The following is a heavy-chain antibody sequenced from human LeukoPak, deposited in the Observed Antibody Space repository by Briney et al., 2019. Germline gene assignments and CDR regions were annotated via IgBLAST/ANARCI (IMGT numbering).Heavy chain of an antibody. J-gene: IGHJ4*02. CDR1: GGSFSGYY. Sequence: SETLSLTCAVYGGSFSGYYWSWIRQPPGKGLEWIGEINHSGSTNYNPSLKSRVTISVDTSKNQFSLELSSVTAADTAVYYCARRTDTRGYRRFDYWGQGTLVTVSS. CDR3: ARRTDTRGYRRFDY. V-gene: IGHV4-34*01. CDR2: INHSGST. D-gene: IGHD5-18*01.